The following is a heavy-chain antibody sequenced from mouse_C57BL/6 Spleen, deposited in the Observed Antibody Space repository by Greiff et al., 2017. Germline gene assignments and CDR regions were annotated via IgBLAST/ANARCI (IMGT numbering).Heavy chain of an antibody. V-gene: IGHV5-16*01. D-gene: IGHD1-1*01. CDR3: ARDGGSSLYYAMEY. J-gene: IGHJ4*01. CDR1: GFTFSDYY. Sequence: EVKLMESEGGLVQPGSSMKLSCTASGFTFSDYYMAWVRQGPEKGLEWVANINHDGSSTYYLDSLKSRFIISRDNAKNNLYLQMSSLKSEDTAAYDCARDGGSSLYYAMEYWGQGTTVTVSS. CDR2: INHDGSST.